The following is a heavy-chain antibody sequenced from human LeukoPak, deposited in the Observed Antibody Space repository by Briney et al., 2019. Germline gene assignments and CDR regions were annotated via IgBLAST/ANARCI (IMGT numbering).Heavy chain of an antibody. Sequence: GASVKDSCKASGFTFTSSAVQWVRQARGQRLEWIGWIVVGSGNTNYAQKFQERVTITRDMSTSTAYMELSSLRSEDTAVYYCAAGEGSGWFYYYYGMDVWGQGTTVTASS. J-gene: IGHJ6*02. CDR3: AAGEGSGWFYYYYGMDV. V-gene: IGHV1-58*01. D-gene: IGHD6-19*01. CDR2: IVVGSGNT. CDR1: GFTFTSSA.